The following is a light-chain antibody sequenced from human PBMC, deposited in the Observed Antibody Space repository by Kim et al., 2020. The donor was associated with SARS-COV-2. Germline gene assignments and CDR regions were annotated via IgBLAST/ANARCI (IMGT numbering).Light chain of an antibody. V-gene: IGKV1-39*01. CDR1: HSISMN. J-gene: IGKJ2*01. Sequence: DIQMTQSPSSLSASVGDRVTITCRASHSISMNLNWYQQKPGKAPNLLIYAVSKLQSGVPSRFTGSGSGTDFTLTISSLHPEDFASYYCQQTYDPPYTFGQGTKLEI. CDR3: QQTYDPPYT. CDR2: AVS.